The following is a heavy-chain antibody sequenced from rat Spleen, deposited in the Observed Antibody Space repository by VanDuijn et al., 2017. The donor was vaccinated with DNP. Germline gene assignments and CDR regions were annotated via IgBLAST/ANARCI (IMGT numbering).Heavy chain of an antibody. J-gene: IGHJ4*01. V-gene: IGHV5-31*01. CDR3: AREGYYSSYPRYYYAMDA. Sequence: EVQLVESGGDLVQPGRSLKLSCVASGFTFNNYWMTWIRQVPGKGLEWVASITSSGGSTYYPDSVKGRFTISRDNAKNTLYLQMNSLRSEDTATYYCAREGYYSSYPRYYYAMDAWGQGTSVTVSS. CDR1: GFTFNNYW. D-gene: IGHD1-2*01. CDR2: ITSSGGST.